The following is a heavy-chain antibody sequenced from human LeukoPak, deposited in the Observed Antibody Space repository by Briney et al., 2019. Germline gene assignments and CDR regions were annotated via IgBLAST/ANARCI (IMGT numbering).Heavy chain of an antibody. CDR1: GYTFTSYG. V-gene: IGHV1-18*01. J-gene: IGHJ4*02. Sequence: ASVKVSCKASGYTFTSYGISWVRQAPGQGVEWMGWISAYNGNTYYAQKLQGRVTMTTDTSTSTAYMELRRLRSDDTAVYYCATEHYYDSSGYSPYWGQGTLVTVSS. D-gene: IGHD3-22*01. CDR2: ISAYNGNT. CDR3: ATEHYYDSSGYSPY.